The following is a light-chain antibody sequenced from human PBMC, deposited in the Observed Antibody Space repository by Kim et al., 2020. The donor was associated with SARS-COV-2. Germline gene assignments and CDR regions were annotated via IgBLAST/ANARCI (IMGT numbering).Light chain of an antibody. CDR3: QALDSSTWV. V-gene: IGLV3-1*01. CDR1: KLGDKY. Sequence: SYELTQPPSVSVSPGQTASITCSGDKLGDKYVCWYQQKPGQSPVLVIYEDTKRPSGIPERFSGSNSGNTATLTLSGTQAMDEADYSCQALDSSTWVFGGGTQLTVL. J-gene: IGLJ3*02. CDR2: EDT.